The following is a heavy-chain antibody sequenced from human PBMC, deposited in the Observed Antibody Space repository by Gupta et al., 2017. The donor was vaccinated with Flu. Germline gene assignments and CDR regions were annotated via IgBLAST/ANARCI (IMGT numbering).Heavy chain of an antibody. V-gene: IGHV7-4-1*02. CDR2: INTISGKP. Sequence: FASHGIKWVRQAPGQGREWMGWINTISGKPTEVQGLTGRFVFALDTSGTKPLLEMSRREADDTAVYYCPRGIAAVLTALDVWDQGTLVGVSS. CDR1: FASHG. CDR3: PRGIAAVLTALDV. J-gene: IGHJ4*02. D-gene: IGHD6-13*01.